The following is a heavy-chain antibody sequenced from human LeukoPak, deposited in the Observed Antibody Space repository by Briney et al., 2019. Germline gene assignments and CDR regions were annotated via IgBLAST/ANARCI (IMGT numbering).Heavy chain of an antibody. Sequence: SGTLSLTCTVSDYSISSGYSWAWIRQPPGKGLEWIGSIYHSGSAYYNPSLKSRVTISVDTSKNQFSLKLSSVTAADTAVYYCAIVPDYFDYWGQGTLVTVSS. V-gene: IGHV4-38-2*02. CDR1: DYSISSGYS. CDR2: IYHSGSA. J-gene: IGHJ4*02. CDR3: AIVPDYFDY. D-gene: IGHD6-6*01.